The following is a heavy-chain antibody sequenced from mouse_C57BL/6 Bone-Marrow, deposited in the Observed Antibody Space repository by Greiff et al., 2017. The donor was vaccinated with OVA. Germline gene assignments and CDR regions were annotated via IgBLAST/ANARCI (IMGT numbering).Heavy chain of an antibody. CDR2: IYPGSGST. V-gene: IGHV1-55*01. D-gene: IGHD1-1*01. Sequence: VQLQQPGAELVKPGASVKMSCTASGYTFTSYWITWVKQRPGQGLEWIGDIYPGSGSTNYNEKFKSKATLTVDTSSSTAYMQLSSLTSEDSAVYYCARYGGFIATVDYWGQGTTLTVSS. CDR3: ARYGGFIATVDY. J-gene: IGHJ2*01. CDR1: GYTFTSYW.